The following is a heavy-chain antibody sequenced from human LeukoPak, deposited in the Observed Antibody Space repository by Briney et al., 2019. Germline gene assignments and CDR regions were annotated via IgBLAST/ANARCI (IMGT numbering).Heavy chain of an antibody. V-gene: IGHV3-23*01. CDR3: AKEFDILTGYPCYFDY. D-gene: IGHD3-9*01. CDR2: ISSTDAGT. J-gene: IGHJ4*02. Sequence: PGGSLRLSCAASGFSLSSYAMSWVRQAPGKGLEWVSAISSTDAGTYYADSVKGRFTISRDKSKNTLYLQMNSLRAEDTAVYYCAKEFDILTGYPCYFDYWGQGTLVTVSS. CDR1: GFSLSSYA.